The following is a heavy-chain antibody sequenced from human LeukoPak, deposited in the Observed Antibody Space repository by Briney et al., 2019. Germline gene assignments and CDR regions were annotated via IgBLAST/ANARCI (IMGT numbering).Heavy chain of an antibody. V-gene: IGHV4-59*01. J-gene: IGHJ6*02. CDR1: GGSISSYY. CDR2: IYYSGST. Sequence: PSGTLSLTCTVSGGSISSYYWSWIRQPPGKGLEWIGYIYYSGSTNYNPSLKSRVTISVDTSKNQFSLKLSSVTAADTAVYYCARVTLAYYYYYGMDVWGQGTTVTVSS. CDR3: ARVTLAYYYYYGMDV.